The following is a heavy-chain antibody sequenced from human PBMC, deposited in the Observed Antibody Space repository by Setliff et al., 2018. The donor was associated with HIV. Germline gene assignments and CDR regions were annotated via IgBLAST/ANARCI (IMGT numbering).Heavy chain of an antibody. D-gene: IGHD3-16*01. CDR1: GGTFNNYV. V-gene: IGHV1-69*11. Sequence: AAVKVSCKAAGGTFNNYVFSWVRKAPGRGLEWIGTIIPILDTTNYAQKFQDRVTITTDESTSTAYMELRSLTSEDTAVYYCARDLDEAVKDADNYVPLDLWGQGTLVTVSS. CDR3: ARDLDEAVKDADNYVPLDL. J-gene: IGHJ5*02. CDR2: IIPILDTT.